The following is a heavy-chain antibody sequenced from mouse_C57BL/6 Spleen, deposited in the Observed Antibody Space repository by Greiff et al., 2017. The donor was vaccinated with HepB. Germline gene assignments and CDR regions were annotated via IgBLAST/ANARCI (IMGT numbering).Heavy chain of an antibody. Sequence: VQLQQPGAELVRPGSSVKLSCKASGYTFTSYWMDWVKQRPGQGLEWIGNIYPSDSETHYNQKFKDKATLTVDKSSSTAYMQLSSLTSEDSAVYYCARRDYGSSFCFDYWGQGTTLTVSS. CDR3: ARRDYGSSFCFDY. D-gene: IGHD1-1*01. V-gene: IGHV1-61*01. CDR2: IYPSDSET. J-gene: IGHJ2*01. CDR1: GYTFTSYW.